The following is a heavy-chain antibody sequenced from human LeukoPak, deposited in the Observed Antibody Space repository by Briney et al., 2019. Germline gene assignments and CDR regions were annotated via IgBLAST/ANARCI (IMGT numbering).Heavy chain of an antibody. Sequence: SETLSLTCSVSGGSITPYYWSWIRQPPGKGPEWIGYIFYSGSTNFNPSLKSRVTMSVDTSKNQFSLNLSSVTAADTAVYYCARGRGSSGYYHEGEWFDPWGQGTLVTVSS. V-gene: IGHV4-59*01. CDR1: GGSITPYY. CDR2: IFYSGST. CDR3: ARGRGSSGYYHEGEWFDP. D-gene: IGHD3-22*01. J-gene: IGHJ5*02.